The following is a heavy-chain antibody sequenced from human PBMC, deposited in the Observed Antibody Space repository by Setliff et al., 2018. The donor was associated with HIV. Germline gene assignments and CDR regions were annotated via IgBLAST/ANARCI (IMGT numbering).Heavy chain of an antibody. Sequence: GGSLRLSCEASGFTFSIYNMNWVRQAPGKGLEWVSYISTSGSTIYYADSVKGRFTISRDNGKKSLYLQMDSLRDEDTAVYYCAREKFENGDYEFVSTFDSWGQGALVTVSS. CDR3: AREKFENGDYEFVSTFDS. CDR2: ISTSGSTI. J-gene: IGHJ4*02. D-gene: IGHD4-17*01. CDR1: GFTFSIYN. V-gene: IGHV3-48*02.